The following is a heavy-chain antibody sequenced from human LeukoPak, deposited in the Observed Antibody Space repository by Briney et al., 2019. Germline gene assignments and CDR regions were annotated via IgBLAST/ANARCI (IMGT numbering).Heavy chain of an antibody. Sequence: GGSLRLSCAASGFTVSSNCMSWVRQAPGRGLEWVSYIGNTGRTIYYTDSVKGRFTISRDNAKNSLYLQMNSLRAEDTAIYYCVRGDRYFFDFWGQGTLVTVSS. CDR2: IGNTGRTI. CDR3: VRGDRYFFDF. J-gene: IGHJ4*02. V-gene: IGHV3-48*04. CDR1: GFTVSSNC.